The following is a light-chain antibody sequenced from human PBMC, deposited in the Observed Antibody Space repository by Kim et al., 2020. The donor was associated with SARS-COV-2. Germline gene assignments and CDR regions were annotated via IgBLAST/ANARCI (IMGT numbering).Light chain of an antibody. CDR2: EVS. CDR3: SSYAGSNNLL. CDR1: SSDVGGYND. V-gene: IGLV2-8*01. Sequence: GQSVTISCTGTSSDVGGYNDVSWYQQHPGKGPKLLIYEVSKRPSGVPDRFSGSKSGNTASLTVAGLQAEDEADYFCSSYAGSNNLLFGGGTQLTVL. J-gene: IGLJ2*01.